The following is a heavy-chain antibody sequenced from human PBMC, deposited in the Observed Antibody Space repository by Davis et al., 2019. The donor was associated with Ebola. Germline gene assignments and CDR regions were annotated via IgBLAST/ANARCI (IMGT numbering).Heavy chain of an antibody. CDR3: ARDLRGYSYGYRGYYYYGMDV. CDR2: IYYSGST. V-gene: IGHV4-4*02. Sequence: SETLSLTCAVSGGSISSSNWWSWVRQPPGKGLEWIGYIYYSGSTNYNPSLKSRVTISVDTSKNQFSLKLSSVTAADTAVYYCARDLRGYSYGYRGYYYYGMDVWGQGTTVTVSS. D-gene: IGHD5-18*01. J-gene: IGHJ6*02. CDR1: GGSISSSNW.